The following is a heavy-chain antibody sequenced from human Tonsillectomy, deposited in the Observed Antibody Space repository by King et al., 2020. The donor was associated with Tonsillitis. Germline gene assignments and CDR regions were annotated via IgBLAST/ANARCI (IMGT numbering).Heavy chain of an antibody. CDR1: GFTFSNAW. CDR3: TTAPHYYGSGSSLADY. CDR2: IKSKIDGGAT. Sequence: VQLVESGGGFVKPGGSLRLSCAGSGFTFSNAWMSWVRHAPGKGLEWVGRIKSKIDGGATDYAAPVKGRFTISRDDLENTVSLQMSGLTTEDSAVYYCTTAPHYYGSGSSLADYWGRGTRVTVSS. V-gene: IGHV3-15*01. J-gene: IGHJ4*02. D-gene: IGHD3-10*01.